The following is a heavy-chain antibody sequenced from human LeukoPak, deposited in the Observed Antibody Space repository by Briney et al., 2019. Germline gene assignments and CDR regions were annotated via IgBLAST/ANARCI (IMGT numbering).Heavy chain of an antibody. D-gene: IGHD2-15*01. V-gene: IGHV4-34*01. CDR3: ARGYCSGGSCHFDY. CDR1: GGSFSGYY. CDR2: INHSGST. Sequence: SETLSLTCAVHGGSFSGYYWSWIRQPPGKGLEWIGEINHSGSTNYNPSLKSRVTISVDTSKNQFSLKLSFVTAADTAVYYCARGYCSGGSCHFDYWGQGTLVTVSS. J-gene: IGHJ4*02.